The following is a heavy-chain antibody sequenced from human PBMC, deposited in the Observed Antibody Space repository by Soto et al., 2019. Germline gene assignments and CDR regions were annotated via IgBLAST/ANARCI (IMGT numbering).Heavy chain of an antibody. D-gene: IGHD1-26*01. Sequence: GGSLRLSCAASGFTVSSNYMSWVRQAPGKGLVWFSIIYSSVNTYYAVSFKGRFTISRYISKNTLYLQMNSLGAEDTVLFYCARDFVVGGPTINYYYGMDVWGQGTTVTSP. CDR1: GFTVSSNY. J-gene: IGHJ6*02. CDR3: ARDFVVGGPTINYYYGMDV. V-gene: IGHV3-66*01. CDR2: IYSSVNT.